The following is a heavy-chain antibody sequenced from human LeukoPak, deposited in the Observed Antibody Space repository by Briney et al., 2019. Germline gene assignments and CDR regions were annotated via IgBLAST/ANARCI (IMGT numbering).Heavy chain of an antibody. CDR3: AREAATIGAYFDY. Sequence: GGSLRLSCAASGFTFSSYGMHWVRPAPGKGLEWVAVLWYDGSNKYYADSVKGRFTIYRDNSKNTLYLQMNSLRAEDTAVYYCAREAATIGAYFDYWGQGTLVTVSS. CDR1: GFTFSSYG. D-gene: IGHD5-24*01. J-gene: IGHJ4*02. CDR2: LWYDGSNK. V-gene: IGHV3-33*01.